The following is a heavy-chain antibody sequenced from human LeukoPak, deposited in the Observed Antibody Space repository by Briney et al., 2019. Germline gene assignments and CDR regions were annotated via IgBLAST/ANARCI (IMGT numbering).Heavy chain of an antibody. D-gene: IGHD3-10*01. Sequence: GGSLRLSCEASGLLFSSYGFYWVRQAPGKGLEWVAYISFSGTTEDYADSLEGRFTISRDNSESKVYLQMSSLRSEDTAVYYCARGWFGLDPWGQGTQVIVSS. CDR3: ARGWFGLDP. CDR2: ISFSGTTE. CDR1: GLLFSSYG. J-gene: IGHJ5*02. V-gene: IGHV3-30*03.